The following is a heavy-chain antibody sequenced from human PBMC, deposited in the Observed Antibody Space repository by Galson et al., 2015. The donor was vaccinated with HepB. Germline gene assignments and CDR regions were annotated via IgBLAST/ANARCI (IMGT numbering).Heavy chain of an antibody. CDR1: GFIFSSYA. J-gene: IGHJ6*02. Sequence: SLRLSCAASGFIFSSYAMHWVRQAPGKGLEWVAVISYDGSNKYHADSVKGRFTISRDNSKNTLYLQMNSLRAEDTAVYYCARASGWTEDVWGQGTTVTVSS. D-gene: IGHD6-19*01. CDR2: ISYDGSNK. CDR3: ARASGWTEDV. V-gene: IGHV3-30*04.